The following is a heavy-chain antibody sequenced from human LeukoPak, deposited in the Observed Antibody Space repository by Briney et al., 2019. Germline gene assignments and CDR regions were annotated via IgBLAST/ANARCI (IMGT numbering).Heavy chain of an antibody. J-gene: IGHJ5*02. V-gene: IGHV4-4*07. CDR1: GGSISSHY. CDR2: IYTSGST. D-gene: IGHD4-17*01. CDR3: TRDTGTTGEVKFDP. Sequence: PSETLSLTCNVSGGSISSHYWSWIRQPAGKGLEWIGRIYTSGSTTYNPSLKSRVTMSVDTSKSQFSLNLMSVTAADTAVYYCTRDTGTTGEVKFDPWGQGTLVTVSS.